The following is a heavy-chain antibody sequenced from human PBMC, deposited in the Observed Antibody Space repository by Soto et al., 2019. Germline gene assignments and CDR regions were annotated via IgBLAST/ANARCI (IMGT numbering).Heavy chain of an antibody. CDR1: GYTFTSYA. CDR2: INAGNGNT. Sequence: ASVKVSCKASGYTFTSYAMHWVRQAPGQRLEWMGWINAGNGNTKYSQKFQGRVTITRDTSASTAYMELSSLRSEDTAVYYCAREDIVLMVYAISGLDYWGQGPLFTVSS. D-gene: IGHD2-8*01. J-gene: IGHJ4*02. V-gene: IGHV1-3*01. CDR3: AREDIVLMVYAISGLDY.